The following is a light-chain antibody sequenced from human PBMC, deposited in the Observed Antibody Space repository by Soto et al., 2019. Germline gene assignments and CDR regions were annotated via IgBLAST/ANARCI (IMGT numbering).Light chain of an antibody. V-gene: IGKV3-15*01. CDR3: QQYNNWPFT. CDR1: QSVNSN. Sequence: EIMITQSPVTLSVSPGERATLSCRASQSVNSNLAWYQQKPGQAPRLLIYSASTRATGIPASFIGNGSGTEFTLTASSLQPEDFAVYYCQQYNNWPFTFGPGTKVDIK. J-gene: IGKJ3*01. CDR2: SAS.